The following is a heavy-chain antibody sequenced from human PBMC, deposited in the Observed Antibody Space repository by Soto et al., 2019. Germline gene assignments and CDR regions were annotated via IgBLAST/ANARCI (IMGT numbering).Heavy chain of an antibody. J-gene: IGHJ4*02. CDR1: GFTSDDYA. D-gene: IGHD4-17*01. CDR3: AKDFSRNTFLST. V-gene: IGHV3-9*02. CDR2: ISGNSDYI. Sequence: GGSLRLSCAASGFTSDDYAMHWVRQPPGKGLEWVSSISGNSDYIGYADSVKGRFTISRDDAKSSLYLEMNSLRADDTGFYFCAKDFSRNTFLSTGGRGTLVTVSS.